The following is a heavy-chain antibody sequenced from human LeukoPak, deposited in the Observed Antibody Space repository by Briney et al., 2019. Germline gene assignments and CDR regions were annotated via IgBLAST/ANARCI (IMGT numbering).Heavy chain of an antibody. CDR3: ARGPNKIRGLLLPYYYYMDV. J-gene: IGHJ6*03. CDR1: GGSISSGSYY. V-gene: IGHV4-61*02. CDR2: IYTSGST. D-gene: IGHD3-22*01. Sequence: SETLSLTCTVSGGSISSGSYYWSWIRQPAGKGLEWIGRIYTSGSTHYNPSLKSRVTTSVDTSKNQFSLKLSSVTAADTAVYYCARGPNKIRGLLLPYYYYMDVWGKGTTVTVSS.